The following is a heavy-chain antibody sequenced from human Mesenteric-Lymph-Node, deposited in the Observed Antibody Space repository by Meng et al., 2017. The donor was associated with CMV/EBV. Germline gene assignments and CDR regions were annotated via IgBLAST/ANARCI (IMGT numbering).Heavy chain of an antibody. D-gene: IGHD6-13*01. V-gene: IGHV3-43*01. Sequence: GESLKISCAASGFTFDDYTMHWVRQAPGKGLEWVSLISWDGGSTYYADSVKGRFTISRDNAKNSLYLQMNSLRAEDTAVYYCARDYGYSSSWDLYYYYYGMDVWGQGTTVTVSS. CDR1: GFTFDDYT. CDR2: ISWDGGST. CDR3: ARDYGYSSSWDLYYYYYGMDV. J-gene: IGHJ6*02.